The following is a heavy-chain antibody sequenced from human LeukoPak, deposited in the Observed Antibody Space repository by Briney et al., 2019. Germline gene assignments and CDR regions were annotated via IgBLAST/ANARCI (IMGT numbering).Heavy chain of an antibody. D-gene: IGHD5-24*01. CDR3: AREKMATITWEFDGFDI. V-gene: IGHV6-1*01. CDR1: GDSVSSNSAA. Sequence: SQTLSLTCAISGDSVSSNSAAWNWIRQSPSRGLEWLGRTYYRSKWYNDYAVSVKSRITINPDTSKNQFSLQLNSVTPEDTAVYYCAREKMATITWEFDGFDIWGQGTMVTVSS. J-gene: IGHJ3*02. CDR2: TYYRSKWYN.